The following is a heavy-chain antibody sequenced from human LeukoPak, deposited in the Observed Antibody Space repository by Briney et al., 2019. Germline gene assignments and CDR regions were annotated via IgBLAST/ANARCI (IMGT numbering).Heavy chain of an antibody. D-gene: IGHD6-19*01. CDR3: AKSGAVAITTADAFDI. J-gene: IGHJ3*02. Sequence: GGSLRLSCAASGITFSSYAMSWVRQAPGKGLEWVSAISGSGGSTYYADSVKGRFTISRDNSKNTLYLQMNSLRAEDTAVYYCAKSGAVAITTADAFDIWGQGTMVTVSS. CDR2: ISGSGGST. CDR1: GITFSSYA. V-gene: IGHV3-23*01.